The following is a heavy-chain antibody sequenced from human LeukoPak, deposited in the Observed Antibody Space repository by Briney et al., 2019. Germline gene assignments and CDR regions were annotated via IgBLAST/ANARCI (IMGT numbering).Heavy chain of an antibody. J-gene: IGHJ4*02. V-gene: IGHV4-59*12. CDR3: ARDLLNEGNHLDY. Sequence: SETLSLTCTVSGGSISSYYWSWIRQPPGKGLEWIGYIYYSGSTNYNPSLKSRVTISVDTSKNQFSLKLSSVTAADTAVYYCARDLLNEGNHLDYWGQGTLVTVSS. D-gene: IGHD4-23*01. CDR2: IYYSGST. CDR1: GGSISSYY.